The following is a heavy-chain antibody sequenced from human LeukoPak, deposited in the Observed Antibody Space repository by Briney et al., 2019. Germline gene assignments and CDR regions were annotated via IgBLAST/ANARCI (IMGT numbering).Heavy chain of an antibody. CDR1: GHTFTNYG. Sequence: ASVKVSCKASGHTFTNYGITWMRQPPGKGLEWVGWICAYNANKNHAQKLQGRVTMTTETSTTSAYMELRSLRSDDTAVYYGERQPRAGSSWHIDYWGQGTLVTVSS. D-gene: IGHD6-13*01. CDR3: ERQPRAGSSWHIDY. V-gene: IGHV1-18*01. J-gene: IGHJ4*02. CDR2: ICAYNANK.